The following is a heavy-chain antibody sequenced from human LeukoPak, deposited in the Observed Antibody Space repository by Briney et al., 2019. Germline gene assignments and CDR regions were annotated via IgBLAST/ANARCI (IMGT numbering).Heavy chain of an antibody. CDR2: ISGSGDST. CDR1: GFTFSSFA. CDR3: ATNRTTGGHRFDY. D-gene: IGHD1-1*01. J-gene: IGHJ4*02. Sequence: PGGSLRLSCTASGFTFSSFAMSWVRQAPGKGLDWVSAISGSGDSTSYADSVRGRFIISRDNSKNTLYLQMDSLSAEDTAVYYCATNRTTGGHRFDYWGQGTLVTVSS. V-gene: IGHV3-23*01.